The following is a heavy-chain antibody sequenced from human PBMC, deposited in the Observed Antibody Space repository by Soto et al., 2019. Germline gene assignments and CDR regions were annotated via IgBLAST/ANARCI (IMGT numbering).Heavy chain of an antibody. CDR2: IYYSGST. CDR3: ASTMVVEYYFDY. J-gene: IGHJ4*02. D-gene: IGHD2-15*01. CDR1: GGSISSYY. Sequence: SETLSLTCTVSGGSISSYYWSWIRQPPGKGLEWIGYIYYSGSTNYNPSLKSRVTISVDTSKNQFSLKLSSVTAADTSVYYCASTMVVEYYFDYWGQGTLVTVSS. V-gene: IGHV4-59*01.